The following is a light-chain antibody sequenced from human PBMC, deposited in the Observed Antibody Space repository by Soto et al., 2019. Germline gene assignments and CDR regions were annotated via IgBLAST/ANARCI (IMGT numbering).Light chain of an antibody. CDR3: LQALQPPPP. CDR1: QSLLQTNGYNY. V-gene: IGKV2-28*01. J-gene: IGKJ1*01. Sequence: ESVLTQSPLSLPVTPGEPASISCRSSQSLLQTNGYNYSDLYLQKTGQSPQLLIYLGSNRASGVPDRFSGSGSGPDFTLEISRVEAEHVGIFFCLQALQPPPPFGQGTKVQLK. CDR2: LGS.